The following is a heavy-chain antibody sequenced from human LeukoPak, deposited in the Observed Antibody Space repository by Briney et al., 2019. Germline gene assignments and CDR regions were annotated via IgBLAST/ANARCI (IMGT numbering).Heavy chain of an antibody. Sequence: GGSLRLSCAASGFSFSSYWMHWVRQAPGKGLVWVSHINSDGSSTTYADSVKGRFTISRDNAKSTLYLQMNSLRTEDTAVYYCARDDPGIGIDYWGQGTLVTVSS. CDR3: ARDDPGIGIDY. D-gene: IGHD1-26*01. V-gene: IGHV3-74*01. CDR2: INSDGSST. CDR1: GFSFSSYW. J-gene: IGHJ4*02.